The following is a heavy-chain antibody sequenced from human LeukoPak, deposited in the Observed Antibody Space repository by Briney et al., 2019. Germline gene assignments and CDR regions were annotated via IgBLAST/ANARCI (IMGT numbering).Heavy chain of an antibody. Sequence: GGSLRLSCAASGFTFSSYGMSWVRQAPGKGLEWVSSIGGLDSSTNYADSVKGRFTISRDNSKNTLFLQMNSLRAEDTAVYYCAKSIRPTDTNSWYLHFDYWGQGALVTVSS. J-gene: IGHJ4*02. CDR2: IGGLDSST. V-gene: IGHV3-23*01. D-gene: IGHD6-13*01. CDR1: GFTFSSYG. CDR3: AKSIRPTDTNSWYLHFDY.